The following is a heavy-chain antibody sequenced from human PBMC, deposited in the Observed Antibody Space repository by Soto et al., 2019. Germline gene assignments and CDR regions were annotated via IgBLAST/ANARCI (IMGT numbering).Heavy chain of an antibody. D-gene: IGHD3-10*01. CDR3: ARLHYYGSGSYGGYYYGMDV. Sequence: QVQLVQSGAEVKKPGASVKVSCKASGYTFTSYGISWVRQAPGQGLEWMGWISAYNGNTNYAQKLQGRVTMTTDPSTSTASMELRSLRSDATAVYYCARLHYYGSGSYGGYYYGMDVWGQGTTVTVSS. V-gene: IGHV1-18*01. CDR2: ISAYNGNT. J-gene: IGHJ6*02. CDR1: GYTFTSYG.